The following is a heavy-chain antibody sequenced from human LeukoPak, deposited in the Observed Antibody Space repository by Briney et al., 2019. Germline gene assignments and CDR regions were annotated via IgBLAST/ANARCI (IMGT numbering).Heavy chain of an antibody. CDR1: GFTFSSYA. CDR3: AKDQNHYYDSSGSDY. D-gene: IGHD3-22*01. V-gene: IGHV3-30*02. Sequence: GGSLRLSCAASGFTFSSYAMHWVRQAPGKGLEWVAFIRYDGSNKYYADSVKGRFTISRDNSKNTLYLQMNSLRAEDTAVYYCAKDQNHYYDSSGSDYWGQGTLVTVSS. J-gene: IGHJ4*02. CDR2: IRYDGSNK.